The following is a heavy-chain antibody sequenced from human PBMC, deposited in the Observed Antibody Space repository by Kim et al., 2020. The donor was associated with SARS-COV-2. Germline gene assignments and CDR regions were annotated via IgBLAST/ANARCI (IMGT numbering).Heavy chain of an antibody. V-gene: IGHV3-9*01. Sequence: VKCRFTTSRDNAKNALYLQMNSLRAEDTALYYCAKDMSARLKSIAARPDYWGQGTLVTVSS. CDR3: AKDMSARLKSIAARPDY. D-gene: IGHD6-6*01. J-gene: IGHJ4*02.